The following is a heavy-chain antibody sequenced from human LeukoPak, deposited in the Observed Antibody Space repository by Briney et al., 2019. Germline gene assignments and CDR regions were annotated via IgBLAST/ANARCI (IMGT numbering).Heavy chain of an antibody. CDR2: IYTSGST. V-gene: IGHV4-4*09. CDR1: GGSISIYP. D-gene: IGHD6-13*01. J-gene: IGHJ6*03. Sequence: SETLSLTCTVSGGSISIYPWSWIRQPPGKGLEWIGYIYTSGSTNYNPSLQSRVTISVDTSRSQFSLKLTSVTAADTAVYYCARAGVAAAVTNYYYYMDVWGKGTTVTVSS. CDR3: ARAGVAAAVTNYYYYMDV.